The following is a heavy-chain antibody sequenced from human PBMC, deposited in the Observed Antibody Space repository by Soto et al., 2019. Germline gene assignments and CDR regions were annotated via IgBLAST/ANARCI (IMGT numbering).Heavy chain of an antibody. J-gene: IGHJ6*02. CDR1: GGSFSGYY. Sequence: LXLTCAVYGGSFSGYYWTWIRQPPGKGLEWIGEINHSGTINFNPSLKSRLTISLDTSKKHFSLKLSSVTDADTAAYYCARADRTLVTSYSLDVWGQGTTVTVSS. V-gene: IGHV4-34*01. CDR3: ARADRTLVTSYSLDV. CDR2: INHSGTI. D-gene: IGHD2-21*02.